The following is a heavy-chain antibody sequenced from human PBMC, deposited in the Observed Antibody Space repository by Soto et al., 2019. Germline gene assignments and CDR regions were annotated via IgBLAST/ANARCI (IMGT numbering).Heavy chain of an antibody. CDR3: VGVGPQAYFDY. Sequence: SETLSLTCTVSGGSISSSSYYWGWIRQPPGKGLEWIGSIYYSGSTYYNPSLKSRVTISVDTSKNQFSLKLSSVTAADTAVYYCVGVGPQAYFDYWGQGTLVTVSS. V-gene: IGHV4-39*01. D-gene: IGHD1-26*01. CDR2: IYYSGST. CDR1: GGSISSSSYY. J-gene: IGHJ4*02.